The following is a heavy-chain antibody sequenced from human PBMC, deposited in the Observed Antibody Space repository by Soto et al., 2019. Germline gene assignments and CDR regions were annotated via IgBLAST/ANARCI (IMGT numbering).Heavy chain of an antibody. V-gene: IGHV3-64*01. D-gene: IGHD1-26*01. J-gene: IGHJ6*02. Sequence: PGGSLRLSCAASGFTFSSYAMHWVRQAPGKGLEYVSAISSNGGSTYYANSVKGRFTISRDNSKNSLYLQMNSLRAEDTAVYYCAIEKVGATSIHGSDVWGQGTTVTVSS. CDR1: GFTFSSYA. CDR2: ISSNGGST. CDR3: AIEKVGATSIHGSDV.